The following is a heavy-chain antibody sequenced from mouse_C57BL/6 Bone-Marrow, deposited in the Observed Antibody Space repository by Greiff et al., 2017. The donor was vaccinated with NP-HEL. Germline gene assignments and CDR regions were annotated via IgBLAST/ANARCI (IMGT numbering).Heavy chain of an antibody. D-gene: IGHD1-1*01. Sequence: QVQLQQSGAELARPGASVKLSCKASGYTFTSYGISWVKQRTGQGLEWIGEIYPRSGNTYYNEKFKGKATLTADTSSSTAYMELRSLTSEDSAVDFCARWSITTVVATDWYFDVWGTGTTVTVSS. CDR3: ARWSITTVVATDWYFDV. V-gene: IGHV1-81*01. CDR1: GYTFTSYG. CDR2: IYPRSGNT. J-gene: IGHJ1*03.